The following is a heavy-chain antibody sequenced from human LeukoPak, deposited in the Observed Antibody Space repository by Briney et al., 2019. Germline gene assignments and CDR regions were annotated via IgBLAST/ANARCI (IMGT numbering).Heavy chain of an antibody. CDR3: ARRRFWSGYVFDP. V-gene: IGHV1-2*02. D-gene: IGHD3-3*01. CDR1: GYTFTGYY. Sequence: ASVKVSCKASGYTFTGYYMHWVRQAPGQGLEWMGWINPNSGGTNYAQKFQGRVTMTSDTSISTAYMELSRLRSEDTAVYYCARRRFWSGYVFDPWGQGTLVTVSS. J-gene: IGHJ5*02. CDR2: INPNSGGT.